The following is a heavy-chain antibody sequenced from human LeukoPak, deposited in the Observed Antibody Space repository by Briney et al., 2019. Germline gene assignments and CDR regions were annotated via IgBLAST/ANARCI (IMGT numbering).Heavy chain of an antibody. J-gene: IGHJ4*02. CDR1: AFTFSSHY. D-gene: IGHD3-22*01. CDR3: VKHYDSRGSIFDY. Sequence: GGSLRLSCAASAFTFSSHYMAWVRQAPGRAPEWVSAILGDGRDTVYADSVRGRFTISRDNSKNTLYLQMNSLRAEDTAIYYCVKHYDSRGSIFDYWGQGTLVSVSS. CDR2: ILGDGRDT. V-gene: IGHV3-23*01.